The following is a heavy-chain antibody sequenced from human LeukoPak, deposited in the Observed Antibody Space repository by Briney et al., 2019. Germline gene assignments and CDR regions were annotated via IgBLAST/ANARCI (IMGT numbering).Heavy chain of an antibody. CDR3: ARFPGGYSPYFDY. V-gene: IGHV3-30-3*01. D-gene: IGHD5-12*01. Sequence: PGGSLRLSCAASGFTFSSYAMHWVRQAPGKGLEWVAVISYDGSNKYYADSVKGRFTISRDNSKITLYLQMNSLRAEDTAVYYCARFPGGYSPYFDYWGQGTLVTVSS. J-gene: IGHJ4*02. CDR2: ISYDGSNK. CDR1: GFTFSSYA.